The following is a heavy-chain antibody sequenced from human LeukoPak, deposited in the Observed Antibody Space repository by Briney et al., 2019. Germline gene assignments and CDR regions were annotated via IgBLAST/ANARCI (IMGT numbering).Heavy chain of an antibody. Sequence: SETLSLTCTVSGGSTNTGGYFWSWIRQPPGKGLEWIGYIFRTGSTSYNPSLDSRVTISLDRSRNQFSLRLTSVTAADSAVYYCATEGQCGFTTCPGLEYWGQGTLVTVSS. V-gene: IGHV4-30-2*01. CDR1: GGSTNTGGYF. CDR2: IFRTGST. D-gene: IGHD2-2*01. CDR3: ATEGQCGFTTCPGLEY. J-gene: IGHJ4*02.